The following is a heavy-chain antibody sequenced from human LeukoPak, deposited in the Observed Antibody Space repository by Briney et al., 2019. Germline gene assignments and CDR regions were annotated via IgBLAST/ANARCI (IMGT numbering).Heavy chain of an antibody. J-gene: IGHJ5*02. D-gene: IGHD3-3*01. CDR2: ISDSGHTK. V-gene: IGHV3-48*02. Sequence: TGGSLRLSCAASGFTLSPYAMNWVRQAPGKGLEWIAFISDSGHTKYNADSAKGRFTISRDNAKNSVFLQMNSLRDEDTAVYYCARKELEGSWFDPWGQGTLVTVTS. CDR1: GFTLSPYA. CDR3: ARKELEGSWFDP.